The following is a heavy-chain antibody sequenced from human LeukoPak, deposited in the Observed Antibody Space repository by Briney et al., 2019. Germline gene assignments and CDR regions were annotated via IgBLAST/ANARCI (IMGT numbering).Heavy chain of an antibody. Sequence: SQTLSLTCTVSGGSISSSSYYWGWIRQPPGKGLEWIGSIYYSGSTYYNPSLKSRVTISVDTSKNQFSLKLSSVTAADTAVYYCARARFPTLFDYWGQGTLVTVSS. CDR3: ARARFPTLFDY. CDR2: IYYSGST. CDR1: GGSISSSSYY. J-gene: IGHJ4*02. V-gene: IGHV4-39*07. D-gene: IGHD4-17*01.